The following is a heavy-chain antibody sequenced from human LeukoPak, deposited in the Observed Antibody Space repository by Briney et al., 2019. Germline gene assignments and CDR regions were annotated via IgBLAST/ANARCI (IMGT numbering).Heavy chain of an antibody. CDR1: GFTFTNAW. CDR2: IKSKTDGGTT. D-gene: IGHD1-26*01. CDR3: QGGRF. Sequence: AGGSLRLSCSASGFTFTNAWMSWVRQAPGKGLEWVGRIKSKTDGGTTDYAAPVKGRFSISRDDSKNTLHLQMNSLKSEDIAVYYCQGGRFWGQGTLVTVSS. V-gene: IGHV3-15*01. J-gene: IGHJ4*02.